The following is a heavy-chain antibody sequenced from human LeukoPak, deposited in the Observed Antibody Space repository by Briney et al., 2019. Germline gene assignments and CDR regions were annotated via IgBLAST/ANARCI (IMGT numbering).Heavy chain of an antibody. CDR1: GYTFTSYA. CDR2: ISAYNGNT. J-gene: IGHJ6*02. D-gene: IGHD2-15*01. V-gene: IGHV1-18*01. Sequence: GASVKVSCKASGYTFTSYAMHWVRQAPGQGLEWMGWISAYNGNTNYAQKLQGRVTMTTDTSTSTAYMELRSLRSDDTAVYYCARSIGYCSGGSCSAVYYYGMDVWGQGTTVTVSS. CDR3: ARSIGYCSGGSCSAVYYYGMDV.